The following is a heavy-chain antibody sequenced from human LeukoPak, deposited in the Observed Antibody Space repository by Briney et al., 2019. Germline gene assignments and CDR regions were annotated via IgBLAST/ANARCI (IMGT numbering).Heavy chain of an antibody. J-gene: IGHJ4*02. D-gene: IGHD6-13*01. CDR2: IKSKNDGGTI. V-gene: IGHV3-15*01. CDR1: GFTFSTHV. CDR3: TTDAGYDSRWYNY. Sequence: AGGSLRLSCAASGFTFSTHVISWVRQAPGKGLEWVGRIKSKNDGGTIDYAAPVKGRFTISRDDSRNTLYLQMNSLKTEDTAVYYCTTDAGYDSRWYNYWGQGSLVTVSS.